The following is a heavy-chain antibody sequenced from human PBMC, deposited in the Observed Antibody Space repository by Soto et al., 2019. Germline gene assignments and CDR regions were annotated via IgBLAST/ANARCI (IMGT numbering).Heavy chain of an antibody. CDR1: GYTFTRYD. CDR3: ARGGGHGDYVSYYYYGMDV. J-gene: IGHJ6*02. V-gene: IGHV1-8*01. D-gene: IGHD4-17*01. CDR2: MNPNSGNT. Sequence: AAVKVSCKASGYTFTRYDINGVRQATGQGREWMGWMNPNSGNTGYAQKFQGRVTMTRNTSISTAYMELSSLRSEDTAVYYCARGGGHGDYVSYYYYGMDVWGQGTTVTVSS.